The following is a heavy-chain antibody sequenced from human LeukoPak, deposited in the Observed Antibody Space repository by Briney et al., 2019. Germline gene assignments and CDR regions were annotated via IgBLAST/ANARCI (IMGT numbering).Heavy chain of an antibody. D-gene: IGHD3-10*01. J-gene: IGHJ4*02. CDR3: ARSYYGSGSYNI. CDR1: GYTFTSYA. V-gene: IGHV1-3*01. Sequence: GASVTVSCKASGYTFTSYAMHWVRQAPGQRLEWMGWINAGNGNTKYSQKFQGRVTITRDTSASTAYMELSSLRSEDTAVYYCARSYYGSGSYNIWGQGTLVTVSS. CDR2: INAGNGNT.